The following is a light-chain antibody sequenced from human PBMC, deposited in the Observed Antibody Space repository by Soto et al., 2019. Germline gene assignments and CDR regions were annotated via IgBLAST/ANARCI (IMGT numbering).Light chain of an antibody. V-gene: IGLV2-8*01. J-gene: IGLJ1*01. CDR2: EVN. CDR1: RGGVGGYNY. CDR3: CSYAGRYTHV. Sequence: QTVLTEAPGVAGAPCALVWISCTGTRGGVGGYNYVSWYQQHPGKAPKLMIYEVNKRPSGVPDRFSGSKSGNTASLSVSGLQAEDEADYFCCSYAGRYTHVFGTGTKATVL.